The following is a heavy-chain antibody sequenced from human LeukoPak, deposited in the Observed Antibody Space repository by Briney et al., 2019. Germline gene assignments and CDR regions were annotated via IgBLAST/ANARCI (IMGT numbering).Heavy chain of an antibody. CDR1: GGSFSGYY. Sequence: SETLSLTYAVYGGSFSGYYWSWIRQPPGKGLEWIGEINHSGSTNYNPSLKSRVTISVDTSKNQFSLKLSSVTAADTAVYYCARRLPYYDFWSGYPFDYWGQGTLVTVSS. CDR2: INHSGST. D-gene: IGHD3-3*01. J-gene: IGHJ4*02. V-gene: IGHV4-34*01. CDR3: ARRLPYYDFWSGYPFDY.